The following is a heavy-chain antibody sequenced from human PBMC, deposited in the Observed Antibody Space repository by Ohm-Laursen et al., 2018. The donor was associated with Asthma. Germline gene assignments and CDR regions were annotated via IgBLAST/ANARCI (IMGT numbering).Heavy chain of an antibody. CDR3: ARIGPEWELPGREYSLHH. CDR2: ISTASSFI. CDR1: GFNFSSSA. Sequence: SLRLSCAASGFNFSSSAMHWVRQIPGKGLEWVASISTASSFIYYADSVRGRFTTSRDNARNSVYLQMNSLRAEDTALYYCARIGPEWELPGREYSLHHWGEGTLVTVSS. D-gene: IGHD1-26*01. J-gene: IGHJ1*01. V-gene: IGHV3-21*01.